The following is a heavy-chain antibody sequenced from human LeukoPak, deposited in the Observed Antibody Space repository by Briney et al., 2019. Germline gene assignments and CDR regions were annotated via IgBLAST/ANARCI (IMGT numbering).Heavy chain of an antibody. CDR1: GGSINSYY. D-gene: IGHD2-8*01. Sequence: SETLSLTCTVSGGSINSYYWSWIRQPPGKGLEWIGYIYYSGSTNYNPSLNSRVTISVDTSKNQFSLKLSSVTAADTAVYYCARDQGVRGGYFDCWGQGTLVTVSS. CDR2: IYYSGST. V-gene: IGHV4-59*01. J-gene: IGHJ4*02. CDR3: ARDQGVRGGYFDC.